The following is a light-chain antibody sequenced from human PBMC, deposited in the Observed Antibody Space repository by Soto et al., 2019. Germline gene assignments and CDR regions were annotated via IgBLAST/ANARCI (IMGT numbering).Light chain of an antibody. CDR1: QSISDS. J-gene: IGKJ1*01. CDR3: QQYGSTGT. V-gene: IGKV3-20*01. Sequence: EIVMTRTPPILTWAPGVTLTLSCRASQSISDSLAWYQQKPGQAPRLLIYSASSGATGFPARFSGSGSGTDFTLTISRLEPEDFAVYYCQQYGSTGTFGQGTKVDI. CDR2: SAS.